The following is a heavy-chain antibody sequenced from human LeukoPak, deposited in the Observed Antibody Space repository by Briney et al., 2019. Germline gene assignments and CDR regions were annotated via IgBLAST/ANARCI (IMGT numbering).Heavy chain of an antibody. CDR1: GYSISSGYY. CDR3: ARESYDILTGYTLDY. D-gene: IGHD3-9*01. CDR2: IYHSGST. V-gene: IGHV4-38-2*02. J-gene: IGHJ4*02. Sequence: KASETLSLTCTVSGYSISSGYYWGWIRQPPGKGLEWIGSIYHSGSTYYNPSLKSRVTMSVDTSKNQFSLKLSSVTAADTAVYYCARESYDILTGYTLDYWGQGTLVTVSS.